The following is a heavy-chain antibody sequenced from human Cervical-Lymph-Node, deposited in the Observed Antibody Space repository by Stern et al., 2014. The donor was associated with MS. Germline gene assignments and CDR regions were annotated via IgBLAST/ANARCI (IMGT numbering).Heavy chain of an antibody. Sequence: VQLVESGAEVRKPGSSVKVSCKVSGGTLSSNTIVWVRQAPGQGLQWTGGIIAIMGTTDYAQKFHDRFTITADESTNTVYMEVTSLTSEDTAVYYCARVIGDGYDSLDDWGQGTLVTVSS. D-gene: IGHD5-24*01. CDR1: GGTLSSNT. V-gene: IGHV1-69*01. CDR2: IIAIMGTT. J-gene: IGHJ4*02. CDR3: ARVIGDGYDSLDD.